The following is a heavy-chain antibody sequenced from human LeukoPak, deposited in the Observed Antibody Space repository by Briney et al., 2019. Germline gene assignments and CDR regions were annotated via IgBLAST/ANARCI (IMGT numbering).Heavy chain of an antibody. Sequence: HPGGSLRLSCAASGVCVTTYAMSWVRQAPGKGLEWVSRILGDGTFTYYSDSVKGRFTISRDSSTNTLHLQMNSLRAEDTAVYFCAKDMYNYDSPYFDSWGQGTLVTVSS. V-gene: IGHV3-23*01. D-gene: IGHD3-22*01. J-gene: IGHJ4*02. CDR2: ILGDGTFT. CDR1: GVCVTTYA. CDR3: AKDMYNYDSPYFDS.